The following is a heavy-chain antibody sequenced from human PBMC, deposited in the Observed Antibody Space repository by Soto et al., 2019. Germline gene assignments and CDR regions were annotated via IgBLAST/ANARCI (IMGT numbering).Heavy chain of an antibody. J-gene: IGHJ4*02. CDR2: VDQSGST. CDR3: ARDRQRGYCTGGSCYSYCDY. D-gene: IGHD2-15*01. CDR1: GGSFSGYY. Sequence: QVQLQQWGAGLLKPSETLSLTCAIYGGSFSGYYWSWIRQPPGMGLEWIGEVDQSGSTNYNPSLKSRVTISDDTSKTQFSLKLTSVTAADTAVYYCARDRQRGYCTGGSCYSYCDYWGQGALVIVSS. V-gene: IGHV4-34*01.